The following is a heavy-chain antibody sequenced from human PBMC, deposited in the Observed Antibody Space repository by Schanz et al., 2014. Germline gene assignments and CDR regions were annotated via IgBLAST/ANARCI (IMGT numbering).Heavy chain of an antibody. CDR1: GYTFTTYG. J-gene: IGHJ6*02. CDR2: ISAYNGHT. CDR3: ARDRGHVEQLVLEWYYAMDV. V-gene: IGHV1-18*01. D-gene: IGHD6-6*01. Sequence: QVQLVQSGAEVKTPGASVKVSCKASGYTFTTYGISWVRQAPGQGLEWMGWISAYNGHTNYAQKFQGRVTMTTDTSTSTAYMELRSLRSDDTTVYYWARDRGHVEQLVLEWYYAMDVWGQGTTVAVSS.